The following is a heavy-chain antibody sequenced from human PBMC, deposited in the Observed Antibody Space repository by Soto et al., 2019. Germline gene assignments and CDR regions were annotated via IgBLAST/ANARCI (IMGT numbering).Heavy chain of an antibody. Sequence: SETLSLTCTVSCDSISTYYWSWIRQPPGKGLQWIGYIFYSGGTAYNPSLKSRVTISLDMSKKQISLKLSSVTTADTATYFCARLQLVQKVIDYWGQGTLVTVSS. CDR2: IFYSGGT. V-gene: IGHV4-59*01. D-gene: IGHD1-1*01. CDR1: CDSISTYY. J-gene: IGHJ4*02. CDR3: ARLQLVQKVIDY.